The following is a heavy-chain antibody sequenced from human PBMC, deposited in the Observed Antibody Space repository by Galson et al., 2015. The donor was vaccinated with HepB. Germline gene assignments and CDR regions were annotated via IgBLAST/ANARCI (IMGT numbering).Heavy chain of an antibody. CDR3: ARGYVRPRSLLWFGELLFGFLDY. Sequence: SVKVSCKASGYTFTSYGISWVRRAPGQGLEWMGWISAYNGNTNYAQKLQGRVTMTTDTSTSTAYMELRSLRSDDTAAYYCARGYVRPRSLLWFGELLFGFLDYWGQGTLVTVSS. V-gene: IGHV1-18*04. CDR1: GYTFTSYG. CDR2: ISAYNGNT. D-gene: IGHD3-10*01. J-gene: IGHJ4*02.